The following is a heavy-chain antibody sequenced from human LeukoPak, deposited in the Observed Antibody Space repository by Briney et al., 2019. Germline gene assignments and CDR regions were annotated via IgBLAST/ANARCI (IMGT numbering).Heavy chain of an antibody. CDR1: GFTFSNYW. Sequence: PGGSLRLSCAASGFTFSNYWMSWVRQAPGKGLEWVANIMQDGSDKYYVDSVKGRFTISRDNAKNSLYLQMNSLRAEDTAVYYCARVCSGGSCRDYWGQGTLVTVSS. CDR3: ARVCSGGSCRDY. J-gene: IGHJ4*02. CDR2: IMQDGSDK. V-gene: IGHV3-7*01. D-gene: IGHD2-15*01.